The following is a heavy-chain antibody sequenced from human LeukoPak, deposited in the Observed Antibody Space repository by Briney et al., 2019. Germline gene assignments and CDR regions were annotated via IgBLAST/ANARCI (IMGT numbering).Heavy chain of an antibody. Sequence: GGSLRLFCAASGFTFDDYAMHWVRQAPGKGLEWVSLISWDGGSTYYADSVKGRFTISRDNNKNSLYLQMNSLRAEDTALYYCAKGYDPSYYYGMDVWGQGTTVTVSS. J-gene: IGHJ6*02. CDR1: GFTFDDYA. CDR2: ISWDGGST. CDR3: AKGYDPSYYYGMDV. V-gene: IGHV3-43D*03. D-gene: IGHD1-14*01.